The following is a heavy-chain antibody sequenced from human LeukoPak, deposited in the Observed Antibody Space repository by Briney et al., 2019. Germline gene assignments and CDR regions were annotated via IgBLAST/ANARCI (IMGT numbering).Heavy chain of an antibody. CDR2: ISAYNGNT. CDR3: ARVGLYSSSSAYYFDY. Sequence: ASVKVSCKASGYTFTSYGISWVRQAPGQGLEWMGWISAYNGNTNYAQKLQGRVTMTRDTSISTAYMELSRLRSDDTAVYYCARVGLYSSSSAYYFDYWGQGTLVTVSS. J-gene: IGHJ4*02. CDR1: GYTFTSYG. V-gene: IGHV1-18*01. D-gene: IGHD6-6*01.